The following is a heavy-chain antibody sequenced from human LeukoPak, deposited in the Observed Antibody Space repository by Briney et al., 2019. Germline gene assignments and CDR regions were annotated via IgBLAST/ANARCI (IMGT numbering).Heavy chain of an antibody. J-gene: IGHJ4*02. V-gene: IGHV3-33*08. CDR1: GFTFSSYG. CDR2: IWYDGSNK. Sequence: PGGSLRLSCSASGFTFSSYGMHWVRQAPGKGLEWVAVIWYDGSNKYYADSVKGRFTISRDNSKNTLYLQMNSLRAEDTAVYYCASLKGGSGSYFDYWGQGTLVTVSS. D-gene: IGHD3-10*01. CDR3: ASLKGGSGSYFDY.